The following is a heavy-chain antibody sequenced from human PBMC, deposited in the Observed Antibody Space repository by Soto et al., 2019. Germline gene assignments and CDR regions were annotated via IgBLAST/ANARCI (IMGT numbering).Heavy chain of an antibody. CDR3: VRGDNWNDEASDY. J-gene: IGHJ4*02. D-gene: IGHD1-1*01. CDR1: GFMFSKHG. Sequence: QVQLVESGGGVVQPGRSLRLSCAASGFMFSKHGMHWVRQAPGKGLEWVAVIWSDGNNRYYADSVKGRFTISRDSSKNTVYLQMNSLRAEDTAMYYCVRGDNWNDEASDYWGQGTLVTVSS. V-gene: IGHV3-33*01. CDR2: IWSDGNNR.